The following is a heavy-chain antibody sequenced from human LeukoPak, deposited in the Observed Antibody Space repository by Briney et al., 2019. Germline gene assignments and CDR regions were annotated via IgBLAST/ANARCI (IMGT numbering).Heavy chain of an antibody. J-gene: IGHJ4*02. V-gene: IGHV4-39*01. Sequence: KTSETLSLTCTVSGGSIRSSIYYWGWIRQPPGKGLEWIGSIYYSGSTYYNASLKSRGTISVDTSKNQFSLKLNSVTAADTAVYFCARQVVAVAGTGYFDYWGQGTLVTVSS. CDR3: ARQVVAVAGTGYFDY. CDR2: IYYSGST. CDR1: GGSIRSSIYY. D-gene: IGHD6-19*01.